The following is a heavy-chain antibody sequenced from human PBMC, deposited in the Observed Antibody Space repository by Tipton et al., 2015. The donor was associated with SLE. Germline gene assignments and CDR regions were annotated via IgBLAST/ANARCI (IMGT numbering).Heavy chain of an antibody. D-gene: IGHD2-2*01. CDR2: IYNNGNT. Sequence: TLSLTCTVSGASISSHYWNWIRQPPGKGLEWIGNIYNNGNTNYNPSLKSRVTISVDTSRNQFFLKLSSVTAADTALYYCAVGYCSSVSCQREYFQHWGQGTLVTVSS. J-gene: IGHJ1*01. CDR1: GASISSHY. V-gene: IGHV4-59*11. CDR3: AVGYCSSVSCQREYFQH.